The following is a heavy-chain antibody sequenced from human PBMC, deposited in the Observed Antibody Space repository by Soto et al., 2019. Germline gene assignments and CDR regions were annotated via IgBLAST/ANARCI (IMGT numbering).Heavy chain of an antibody. J-gene: IGHJ4*02. CDR3: ARDLRYCGSTSCYERDFFDY. CDR1: GFTFSSYS. CDR2: ISSSISTI. D-gene: IGHD2-2*01. Sequence: GGSLRLSCAASGFTFSSYSMNWVRQAPGKGLEWVSYISSSISTIYYADSVKGRFTISRDNAKNSLYLLMNSLRDEDTAVYYCARDLRYCGSTSCYERDFFDYWGQGTLVTVSS. V-gene: IGHV3-48*02.